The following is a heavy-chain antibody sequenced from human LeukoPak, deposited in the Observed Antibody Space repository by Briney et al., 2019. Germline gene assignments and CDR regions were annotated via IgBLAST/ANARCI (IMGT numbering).Heavy chain of an antibody. D-gene: IGHD3-3*01. V-gene: IGHV1-46*01. Sequence: ASVKVSCKASGYTFTGYYMHWVRQAPGQGLEWMGIINPSGGSTSYAQKFQGRVTMTRDTSTSTVYMELSSLRSEDTAVYYCARGIGGSSIFGVVHGGANWFDPWGQGTLVTVSS. CDR3: ARGIGGSSIFGVVHGGANWFDP. J-gene: IGHJ5*02. CDR2: INPSGGST. CDR1: GYTFTGYY.